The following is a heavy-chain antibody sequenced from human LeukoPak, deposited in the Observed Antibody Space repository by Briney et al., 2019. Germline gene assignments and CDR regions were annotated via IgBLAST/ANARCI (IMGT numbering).Heavy chain of an antibody. V-gene: IGHV3-11*05. Sequence: GGSLRLSCAASGFTFSDYYMSWIRQAPGKGLEWVSDISSTSVYTDYADSVKGRFTISRDNAKNSLYLQMNSLRAEDTAVYYCAREDGYSSSWYSDYWGQGTLVTVSS. CDR1: GFTFSDYY. CDR2: ISSTSVYT. D-gene: IGHD6-13*01. J-gene: IGHJ4*02. CDR3: AREDGYSSSWYSDY.